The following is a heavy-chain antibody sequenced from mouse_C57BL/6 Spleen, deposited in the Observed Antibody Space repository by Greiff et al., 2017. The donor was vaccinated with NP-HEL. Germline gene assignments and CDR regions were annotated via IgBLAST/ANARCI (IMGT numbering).Heavy chain of an antibody. CDR2: ISNGGGST. D-gene: IGHD1-1*01. V-gene: IGHV5-12*01. CDR1: GFTFSDYY. CDR3: ARLYYGSSYEGYFDV. Sequence: EVKLVESGGGLVQPGGSLKLSCAASGFTFSDYYMYWVRQTPEKRLEWVAYISNGGGSTYYPDTVKGRFTISRDNAKNTLYLQMSRLKSEDTAMYYCARLYYGSSYEGYFDVWGTGTTVTVSS. J-gene: IGHJ1*03.